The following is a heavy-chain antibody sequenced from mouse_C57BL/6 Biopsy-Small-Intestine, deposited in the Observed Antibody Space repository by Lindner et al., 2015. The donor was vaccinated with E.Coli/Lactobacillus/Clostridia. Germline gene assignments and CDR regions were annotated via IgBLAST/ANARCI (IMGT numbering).Heavy chain of an antibody. CDR3: ARGLYDYGEDHFDY. CDR2: MNPKRNNT. CDR1: GYTFTNYD. D-gene: IGHD1-1*02. V-gene: IGHV1-84*02. Sequence: SVKVSCKASGYTFTNYDINWVRQAPGQGLEWMGWMNPKRNNTGYAQKFQGRVTISRDTSISTAYMELSSLRSENTAVYYCARGLYDYGEDHFDYWGQGTLVTVS. J-gene: IGHJ3*01.